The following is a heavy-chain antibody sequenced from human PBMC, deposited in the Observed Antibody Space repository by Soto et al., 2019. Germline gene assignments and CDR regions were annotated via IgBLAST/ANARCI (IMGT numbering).Heavy chain of an antibody. J-gene: IGHJ1*01. CDR1: GFTFSSYA. CDR3: ATNRRYYASSAYYSAEYFQN. CDR2: ISGSGGST. Sequence: GGSLRLSCAASGFTFSSYAMSWVRQAPGKGLEWVSAISGSGGSTYYADSVKGRFTISRDNSKNTLYLQMNSLRAEDTAVYYCATNRRYYASSAYYSAEYFQNWGQGTLVTVSS. V-gene: IGHV3-23*01. D-gene: IGHD3-22*01.